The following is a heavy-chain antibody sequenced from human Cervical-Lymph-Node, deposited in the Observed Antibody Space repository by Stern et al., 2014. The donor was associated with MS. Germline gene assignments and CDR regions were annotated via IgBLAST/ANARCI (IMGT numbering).Heavy chain of an antibody. V-gene: IGHV1-2*06. CDR1: GYIFTAYS. Sequence: QVQLVESGAEVKKPGASVKVSCQASGYIFTAYSMNWVRQAPGQGLEWMGRINPNNGDTNYAQKFQGRVRVTRDTSISTVYMELSSLRSDDTAVYYCARENWGVVAASLRHYYYGMDVWGQGTTVTVSS. CDR2: INPNNGDT. D-gene: IGHD2-15*01. CDR3: ARENWGVVAASLRHYYYGMDV. J-gene: IGHJ6*02.